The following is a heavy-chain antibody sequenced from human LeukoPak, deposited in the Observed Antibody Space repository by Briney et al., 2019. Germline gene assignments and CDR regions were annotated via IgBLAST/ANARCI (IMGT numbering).Heavy chain of an antibody. CDR3: AKGLLGYSSAWYGGYYFDY. CDR2: ISSSGSTI. Sequence: GGSLRLSCAASGFTFSSYEMNWVRQAPGKGLEWVSYISSSGSTIYYADSVKGRFTISRDNTKNTLYLLMNSLRADDTAVYYCAKGLLGYSSAWYGGYYFDYWGQGTLVTVSS. CDR1: GFTFSSYE. J-gene: IGHJ4*02. V-gene: IGHV3-48*03. D-gene: IGHD6-19*01.